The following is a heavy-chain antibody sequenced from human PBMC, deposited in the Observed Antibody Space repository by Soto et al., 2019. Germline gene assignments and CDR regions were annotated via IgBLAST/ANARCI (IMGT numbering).Heavy chain of an antibody. CDR3: AREFRTTGGYDFWSGPQRERAYYYYYMDV. CDR1: CGSISSGDYY. V-gene: IGHV4-30-4*01. J-gene: IGHJ6*03. CDR2: IYYSGST. D-gene: IGHD3-3*01. Sequence: PSETLSLTCTVSCGSISSGDYYWSWIRQPPGKGLEWIGYIYYSGSTYYNPSLKSRVTISVDTSKNQFSLKLSSVTAADTAVYYCAREFRTTGGYDFWSGPQRERAYYYYYMDVWGKGTTVTVSS.